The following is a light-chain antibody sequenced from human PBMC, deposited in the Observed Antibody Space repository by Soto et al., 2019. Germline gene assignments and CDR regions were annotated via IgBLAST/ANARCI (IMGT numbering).Light chain of an antibody. Sequence: EIVMTQSPATLSVSPGERATLSCRASQSVSSNLAWYQQKPGQAPRLLIYGASTRATGIPARFSGSGSGTXXXLTXSSLQSEDFAVYYXQQYNNWPLTFGGGTKVEIK. CDR2: GAS. J-gene: IGKJ4*01. V-gene: IGKV3-15*01. CDR1: QSVSSN. CDR3: QQYNNWPLT.